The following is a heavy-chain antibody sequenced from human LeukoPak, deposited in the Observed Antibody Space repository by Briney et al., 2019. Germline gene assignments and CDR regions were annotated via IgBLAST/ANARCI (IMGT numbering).Heavy chain of an antibody. D-gene: IGHD6-13*01. V-gene: IGHV3-23*01. CDR3: AKLLLAAPFCMDV. J-gene: IGHJ6*02. CDR1: GFTFSSYA. CDR2: ISGSGGST. Sequence: GGSLRLSCAASGFTFSSYAMSWVRQARGKGLEWVSAISGSGGSTYYADSVKGRFTISRDNSKNTLYLQMNSLRAEDTAVYYCAKLLLAAPFCMDVWGQGTTVTVSS.